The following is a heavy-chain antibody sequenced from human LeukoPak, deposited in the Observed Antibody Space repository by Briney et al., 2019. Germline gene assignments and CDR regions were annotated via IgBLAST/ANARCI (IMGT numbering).Heavy chain of an antibody. Sequence: SETLSLTCAVYGGSFSGSYWGWIRHSPGKGLELIGEISHSGVTAYNPSLKSRVTISLDTSNSQFSLKLSSVTAADTAVYYCAREGRVEYSSSEDIWGQGTMVTVSS. CDR2: ISHSGVT. D-gene: IGHD6-6*01. CDR3: AREGRVEYSSSEDI. J-gene: IGHJ3*02. CDR1: GGSFSGSY. V-gene: IGHV4-34*01.